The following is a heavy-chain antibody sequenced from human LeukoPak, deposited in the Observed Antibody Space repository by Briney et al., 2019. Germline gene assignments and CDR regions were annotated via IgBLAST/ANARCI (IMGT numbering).Heavy chain of an antibody. Sequence: GGSLRLSCAASGFTFSTYAMSWVRQAPGKGLEWVTTISGGGDKQYADHVKGRFTVSRDDSKNTLYLQMNSLRAEDTALYYCAKDVNSSGYYLGFDYWGQGTLVTVSS. CDR1: GFTFSTYA. V-gene: IGHV3-23*01. D-gene: IGHD3-22*01. CDR3: AKDVNSSGYYLGFDY. J-gene: IGHJ4*02. CDR2: ISGGGDK.